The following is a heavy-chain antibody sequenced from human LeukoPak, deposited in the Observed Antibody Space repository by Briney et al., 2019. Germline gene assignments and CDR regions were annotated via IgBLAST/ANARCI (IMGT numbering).Heavy chain of an antibody. Sequence: GGSLRLSCAASGFTFSSYSMNWVRQAPGKGLEWVSSISSSSSYIYYADSVKGRFTISRDNAKNSLYLQMNSLRAENTAVYYCARDLADGDSNFDYYYYMDVWGKGTTVTVSS. CDR2: ISSSSSYI. D-gene: IGHD4-11*01. CDR3: ARDLADGDSNFDYYYYMDV. J-gene: IGHJ6*03. CDR1: GFTFSSYS. V-gene: IGHV3-21*01.